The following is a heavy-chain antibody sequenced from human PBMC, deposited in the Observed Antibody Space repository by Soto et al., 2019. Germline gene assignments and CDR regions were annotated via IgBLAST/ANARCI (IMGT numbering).Heavy chain of an antibody. CDR3: ARHRHPRGTVGATSPLDP. D-gene: IGHD1-26*01. V-gene: IGHV3-53*01. CDR1: GFSVGSNY. CDR2: HYSGGST. J-gene: IGHJ5*02. Sequence: PGGSLRLSCAISGFSVGSNYLSWVRQAPGKGLEWVSVHYSGGSTYYADSVQGRFTISRDKSNNTLYLQMRRVRAEDTAVYFCARHRHPRGTVGATSPLDPWGQGTQVTVS.